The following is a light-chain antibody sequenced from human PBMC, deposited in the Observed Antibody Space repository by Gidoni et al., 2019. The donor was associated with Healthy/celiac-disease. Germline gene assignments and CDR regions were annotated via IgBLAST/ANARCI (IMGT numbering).Light chain of an antibody. V-gene: IGLV2-11*01. J-gene: IGLJ3*02. CDR2: DVS. CDR3: CSYAGSYTWV. CDR1: ISDVGGYNY. Sequence: QSALPQPRSVSGSPGQSVTISCTGTISDVGGYNYFSWYQQHPGKAPKLMIYDVSKRPSGVPDRFSGSKSGNTASLTISGLQAEDEADYYCCSYAGSYTWVFGGGTKLTVL.